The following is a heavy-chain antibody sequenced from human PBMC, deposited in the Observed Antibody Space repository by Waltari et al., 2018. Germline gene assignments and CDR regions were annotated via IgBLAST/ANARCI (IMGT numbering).Heavy chain of an antibody. CDR3: ARDRDTHGYFDS. D-gene: IGHD3-10*01. J-gene: IGHJ4*02. CDR2: INTGSGNR. CDR1: GYTFTTYV. V-gene: IGHV1-3*04. Sequence: QVQLVQSGAEVKKPGASVQVSCKASGYTFTTYVVHWLRQAPGHSLECLGRINTGSGNRSYSERLQGRLTIKRDTSAKTVYINLSSLGHADSAMYFCARDRDTHGYFDSWGQGTLVTVSS.